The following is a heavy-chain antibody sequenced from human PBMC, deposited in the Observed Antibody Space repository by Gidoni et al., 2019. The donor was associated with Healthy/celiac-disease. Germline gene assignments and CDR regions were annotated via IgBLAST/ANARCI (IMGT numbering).Heavy chain of an antibody. J-gene: IGHJ6*02. V-gene: IGHV1-69*02. CDR3: ARGDVRNYYHYYDMDV. CDR2: IIPSLRIA. CDR1: AGTFSSYT. D-gene: IGHD2-8*01. Sequence: QVQLVQSEAEVKKPGSSVTVSCKASAGTFSSYTISWVRQAPGQGLELMGRIIPSLRIANYAQKFQGRVTITADKSTSTAYMELSSLRSEDTAVYYCARGDVRNYYHYYDMDVWGQGTTVTVSS.